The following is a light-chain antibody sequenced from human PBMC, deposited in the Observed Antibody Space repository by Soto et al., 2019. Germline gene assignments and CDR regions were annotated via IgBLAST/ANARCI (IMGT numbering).Light chain of an antibody. CDR3: QQYKYWPRT. CDR1: QSVNSD. CDR2: GAS. Sequence: EVVMTQSPAILSVSPGERATLSCRASQSVNSDLAWYQQKPGQAPRLLIQGASTRATGIPARFSGSGSGTEFTLTICSLQSEDFAVYYCQQYKYWPRTFGQGTKVDIK. J-gene: IGKJ1*01. V-gene: IGKV3-15*01.